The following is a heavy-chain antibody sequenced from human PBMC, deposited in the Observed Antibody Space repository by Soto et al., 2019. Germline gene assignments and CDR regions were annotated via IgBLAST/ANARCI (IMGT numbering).Heavy chain of an antibody. V-gene: IGHV1-69*08. CDR1: GGTFNSHT. J-gene: IGHJ6*02. Sequence: QVQLVQSGAELKKPGSSVKVSCEASGGTFNSHTIIAWVRQAPGQGSEWMGRIIPTLDIVDYAQKFQDRVTITADRPTNTAFMELRSLVSEDTAVYYCARDERGYNYVSDYGLDVWGQGTMVTVS. CDR2: IIPTLDIV. D-gene: IGHD5-18*01. CDR3: ARDERGYNYVSDYGLDV.